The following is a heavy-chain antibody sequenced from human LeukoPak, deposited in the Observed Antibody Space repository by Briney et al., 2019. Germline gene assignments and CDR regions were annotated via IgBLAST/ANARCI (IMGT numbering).Heavy chain of an antibody. D-gene: IGHD4-17*01. CDR1: GFTFTSSA. CDR2: IVVGSGNT. J-gene: IGHJ6*02. V-gene: IGHV1-58*01. Sequence: SVKVSCKASGFTFTSSAVQWVRHARGQRLEWIGWIVVGSGNTNYAQKFQERVTITRDMSTSTAYMELSSLRSEDTAVYYCAAPAYGDYSGVYYYYGMDVWGQGTTVTVSS. CDR3: AAPAYGDYSGVYYYYGMDV.